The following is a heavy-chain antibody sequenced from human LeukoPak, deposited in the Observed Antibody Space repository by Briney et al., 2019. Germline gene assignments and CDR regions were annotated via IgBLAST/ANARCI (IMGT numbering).Heavy chain of an antibody. CDR3: TKGGGISANPLDP. CDR1: GFSLWTSG. D-gene: IGHD4-23*01. J-gene: IGHJ5*02. V-gene: IGHV3-30*18. CDR2: TTHDGMYT. Sequence: GGSLRLSCAASGFSLWTSGIHWVRQAPGKGLEWLSLTTHDGMYTNYADSVKGRFTISTDTSKNTVYLQMNSLRPEDTAVYYCTKGGGISANPLDPWGQGTPVIVSS.